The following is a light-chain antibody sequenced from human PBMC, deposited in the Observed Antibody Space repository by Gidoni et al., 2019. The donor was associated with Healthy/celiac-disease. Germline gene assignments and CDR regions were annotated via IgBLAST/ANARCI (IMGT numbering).Light chain of an antibody. CDR3: SSYTSSSVV. CDR2: EVS. J-gene: IGLJ2*01. Sequence: QSALTQPASVSGSPGQSITISCTGTSSDVGGYNYVSWYQQHPGKAPKLMIYEVSNRPSGVSNRFSGSQSGYTASLTISGLQAEDDADYYCSSYTSSSVVFGGGTKLTVL. V-gene: IGLV2-14*01. CDR1: SSDVGGYNY.